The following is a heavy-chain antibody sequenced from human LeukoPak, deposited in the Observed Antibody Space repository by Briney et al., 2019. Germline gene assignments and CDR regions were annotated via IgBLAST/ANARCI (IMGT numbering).Heavy chain of an antibody. CDR2: ISSSGSTI. Sequence: GGSLRLSCAASGFTFSDYYMSWIRQAPGKGLKWVSYISSSGSTIYYADSVKGRFTISRDNAKNSLYLQMNSLRAEDTAVYYCARDPAPGSPRYFDYWGQGTLVTVSS. CDR3: ARDPAPGSPRYFDY. CDR1: GFTFSDYY. J-gene: IGHJ4*02. D-gene: IGHD6-13*01. V-gene: IGHV3-11*04.